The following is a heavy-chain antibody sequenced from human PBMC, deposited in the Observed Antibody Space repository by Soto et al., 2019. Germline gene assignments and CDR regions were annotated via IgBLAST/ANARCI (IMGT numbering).Heavy chain of an antibody. Sequence: PSQTLSLTCAISGASVSSNSAAWNWIRQSPSRGLEWRGRTYYRSKSYNDYAVSVKSRITLTPDTSKNQFSLQLNSVTPEDTAVYYCARTYSSSSNFDYWGQGTLVTVSS. CDR3: ARTYSSSSNFDY. J-gene: IGHJ4*02. V-gene: IGHV6-1*01. CDR2: TYYRSKSYN. D-gene: IGHD6-6*01. CDR1: GASVSSNSAA.